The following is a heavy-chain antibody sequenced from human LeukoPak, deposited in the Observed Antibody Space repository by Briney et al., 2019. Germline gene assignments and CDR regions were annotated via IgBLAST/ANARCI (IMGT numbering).Heavy chain of an antibody. CDR1: GFTFYSYW. Sequence: RPGGSLRLSCAASGFTFYSYWMHWVRQAPGKGLVWVSCINGDGSTSNYADSVKGRFTISRDNAKNTLYLQMHSLRAEDTAVYYCARDEPTVTTGPPVGSWGQGTLVTVSS. CDR3: ARDEPTVTTGPPVGS. D-gene: IGHD4-17*01. CDR2: INGDGSTS. V-gene: IGHV3-74*01. J-gene: IGHJ4*02.